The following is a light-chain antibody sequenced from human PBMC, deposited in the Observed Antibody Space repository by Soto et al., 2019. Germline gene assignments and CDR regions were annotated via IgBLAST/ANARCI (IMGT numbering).Light chain of an antibody. CDR3: QQSYSTPIT. J-gene: IGKJ5*01. Sequence: DIQVTQSPASLSASVGERVTITYRASQSISTYLNWYNQKPGKAPKILSYAASSLQSGVPSRFSGSGSGTDFTLTISSLKPEDFETYYCQQSYSTPITFGQGTRLEIK. CDR2: AAS. CDR1: QSISTY. V-gene: IGKV1-39*01.